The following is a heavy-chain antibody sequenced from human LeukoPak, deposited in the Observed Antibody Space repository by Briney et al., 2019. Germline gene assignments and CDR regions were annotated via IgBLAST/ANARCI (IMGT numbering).Heavy chain of an antibody. Sequence: PSETLSLTCTVSGSSISSYYWSWIRQPPGRGLEWLGYVYYSGSTNYNPSLKSRVTISVDTSKSQFSLNLSSVTAADTAVYYCARDVFSGYHDSGGQGTLVTVSS. CDR2: VYYSGST. CDR1: GSSISSYY. D-gene: IGHD3-22*01. J-gene: IGHJ4*02. CDR3: ARDVFSGYHDS. V-gene: IGHV4-59*01.